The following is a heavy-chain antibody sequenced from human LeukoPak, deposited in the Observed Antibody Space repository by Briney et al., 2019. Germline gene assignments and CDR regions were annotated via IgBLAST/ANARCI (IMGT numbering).Heavy chain of an antibody. CDR3: AELGITMIGGV. V-gene: IGHV3-23*01. J-gene: IGHJ6*04. CDR2: ISGSGGST. CDR1: GFTFSSYG. D-gene: IGHD3-10*02. Sequence: GGSLRLSCAASGFTFSSYGMSWVRQAPGKGLEWVSAISGSGGSTYYADSVTGRFTISRDNAKNSLYLQMNGLRAEDTAVYYCAELGITMIGGVWGKGTTVTISS.